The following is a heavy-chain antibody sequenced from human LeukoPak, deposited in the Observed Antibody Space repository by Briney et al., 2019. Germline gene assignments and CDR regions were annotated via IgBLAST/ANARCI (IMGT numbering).Heavy chain of an antibody. Sequence: SQTLSLTCAISGDSVSSNSAAWNWIRQSPSRGLEWLGRTYYRSKWYNDYAVSVKSRMTINPDTSKTQFSLQLNSVTPEDTAVYYCARAPSYDFWSGYPIYYYYGMDVWGQGTTVTVSS. CDR1: GDSVSSNSAA. D-gene: IGHD3-3*01. J-gene: IGHJ6*02. CDR3: ARAPSYDFWSGYPIYYYYGMDV. CDR2: TYYRSKWYN. V-gene: IGHV6-1*01.